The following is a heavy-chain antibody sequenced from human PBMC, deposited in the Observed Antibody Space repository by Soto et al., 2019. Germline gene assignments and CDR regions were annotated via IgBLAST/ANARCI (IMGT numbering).Heavy chain of an antibody. CDR2: IRGSGGST. J-gene: IGHJ4*02. Sequence: EVQLLESGGGLAQPGGSLRLSCAASEFTFGSYAMSWVRQAPGKGLEWVSAIRGSGGSTYYADSVKGRFTISRDNSKNRLDVQMNRLRADDTALYYCARGRYYFDYLGQGTLVTVFS. CDR3: ARGRYYFDY. CDR1: EFTFGSYA. V-gene: IGHV3-23*01. D-gene: IGHD1-20*01.